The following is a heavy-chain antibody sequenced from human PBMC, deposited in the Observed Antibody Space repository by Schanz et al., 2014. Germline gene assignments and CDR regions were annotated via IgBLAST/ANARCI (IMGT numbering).Heavy chain of an antibody. V-gene: IGHV1-18*04. Sequence: QVQLVQSGAEVKKPGASVKVSCKASGGTFTSYYMHWVRQAPGQGLEWMGWISGYNGDTNYAPKFQDRVTMTTDTATGITSLELRNLKSDDTAVYYCARDRVAFVRGPLGVDWGQGTQVIVSS. CDR3: ARDRVAFVRGPLGVD. D-gene: IGHD3-10*01. CDR2: ISGYNGDT. J-gene: IGHJ4*02. CDR1: GGTFTSYY.